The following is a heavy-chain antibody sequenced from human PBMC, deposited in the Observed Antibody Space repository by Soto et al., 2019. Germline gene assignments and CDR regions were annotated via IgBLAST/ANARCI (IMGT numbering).Heavy chain of an antibody. J-gene: IGHJ3*01. CDR1: GGSISSFY. D-gene: IGHD6-13*01. CDR3: ARYSSSPSRAFDS. CDR2: IYYSGST. Sequence: SETLSLTCTVSGGSISSFYWSWIRQPPGKGLEWIGYIYYSGSTNYNPSLKSRVTISVDTSKKQFSLKLSSVTAADTAVYYCARYSSSPSRAFDSWGQGTMVTVSS. V-gene: IGHV4-59*01.